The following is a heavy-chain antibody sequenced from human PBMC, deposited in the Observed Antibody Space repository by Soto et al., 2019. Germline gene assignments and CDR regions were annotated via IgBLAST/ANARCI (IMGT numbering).Heavy chain of an antibody. D-gene: IGHD1-1*01. V-gene: IGHV1-69*02. CDR1: GGTFGSHT. CDR2: SIPILGVV. Sequence: QVQLVQSGAEVKKPGSSVKVSCKASGGTFGSHTISWVRQAPGQGLEWMGRSIPILGVVKSAQKFHGRVTITADKSTRKAYMELTRLISDDTAVYYCARGTTNYYYYYMDVWGKGTAVTVSS. CDR3: ARGTTNYYYYYMDV. J-gene: IGHJ6*03.